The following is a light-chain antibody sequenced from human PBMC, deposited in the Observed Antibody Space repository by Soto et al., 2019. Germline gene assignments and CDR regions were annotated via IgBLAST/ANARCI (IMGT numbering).Light chain of an antibody. CDR2: GAS. J-gene: IGKJ3*01. V-gene: IGKV3-20*01. CDR3: QQYGSSPFS. Sequence: PGERATLSCRASQSVSSSYLAWYQQKPGQAPRLLIYGASSRATGIPDRFSGSGSGTDFILTISRLEPEDFAVYYCQQYGSSPFSFGPGTKVDIK. CDR1: QSVSSSY.